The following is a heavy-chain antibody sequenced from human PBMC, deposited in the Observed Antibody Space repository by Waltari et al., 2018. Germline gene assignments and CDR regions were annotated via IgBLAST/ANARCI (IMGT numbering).Heavy chain of an antibody. CDR1: GFTFSGSA. J-gene: IGHJ4*02. CDR3: TRHRVGGGDY. Sequence: EVQLVESGGGLVQPGGSLKLSCAASGFTFSGSAMHWVRQASGKGGGWVGRRRSKSNSDATAYAGWLKGRFTITREDSKNTAYLQMNSLKTEDTAVYYCTRHRVGGGDYWGQGTLVTVSS. V-gene: IGHV3-73*02. D-gene: IGHD3-16*01. CDR2: RRSKSNSDAT.